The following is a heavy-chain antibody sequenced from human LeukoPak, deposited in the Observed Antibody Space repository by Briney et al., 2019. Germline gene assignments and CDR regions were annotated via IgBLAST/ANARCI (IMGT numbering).Heavy chain of an antibody. Sequence: QPGGSLRLSCAASGFTFSSYSMNWVRQAPGKGLEWVSYISSISSTIYYADSVKGRFTISRDNAKNSLYLQMNSLRAEDTAVYYCARRDYDYVWGSYYYYYYMDVWGKGTTVTVSS. V-gene: IGHV3-48*01. D-gene: IGHD3-16*01. CDR1: GFTFSSYS. CDR2: ISSISSTI. J-gene: IGHJ6*03. CDR3: ARRDYDYVWGSYYYYYYMDV.